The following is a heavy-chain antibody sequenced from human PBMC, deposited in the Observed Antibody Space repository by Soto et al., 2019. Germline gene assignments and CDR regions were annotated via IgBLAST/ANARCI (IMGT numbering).Heavy chain of an antibody. CDR2: IGTAGDT. CDR3: ARGDGSYYYYYYGMDV. D-gene: IGHD1-26*01. J-gene: IGHJ6*02. V-gene: IGHV3-13*01. Sequence: GGSLRLSCAASGFTFSSYDMHWVRQATGKGLEWVSAIGTAGDTYYPGSVKGRFTISRENAKNSLYLQMNSLRAEDTAVYYCARGDGSYYYYYYGMDVWGQGTTVTVSS. CDR1: GFTFSSYD.